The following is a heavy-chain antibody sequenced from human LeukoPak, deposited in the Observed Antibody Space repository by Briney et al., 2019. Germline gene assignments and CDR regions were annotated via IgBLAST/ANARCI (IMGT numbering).Heavy chain of an antibody. D-gene: IGHD2-2*02. V-gene: IGHV3-21*01. J-gene: IGHJ4*02. Sequence: GGSLRLSCAASGFTFSSYSMNWVRQAPGKGLEWVSSISSSSSYIYYADSVKGRFTISRVNAKNSLYLQMNSLRAEDTAVYYCAREVRGGYCSSTSCYTSWGQGTLVTVSS. CDR2: ISSSSSYI. CDR3: AREVRGGYCSSTSCYTS. CDR1: GFTFSSYS.